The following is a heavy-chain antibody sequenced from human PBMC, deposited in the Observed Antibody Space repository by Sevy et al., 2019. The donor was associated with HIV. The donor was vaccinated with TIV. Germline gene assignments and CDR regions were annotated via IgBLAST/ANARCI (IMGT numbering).Heavy chain of an antibody. V-gene: IGHV3-33*01. J-gene: IGHJ4*02. D-gene: IGHD2-8*01. CDR2: MGYDGSNK. CDR3: ARDPRMYGDYLLAYFDY. CDR1: GFTPSTYG. Sequence: GGSLRLSCAASGFTPSTYGMHWVRQAPGKGLEWVAVMGYDGSNKYYADSVKGRFPISRDNSKNKLSLQMDSLRAEDTAAYYCARDPRMYGDYLLAYFDYWGQGTLVTVSS.